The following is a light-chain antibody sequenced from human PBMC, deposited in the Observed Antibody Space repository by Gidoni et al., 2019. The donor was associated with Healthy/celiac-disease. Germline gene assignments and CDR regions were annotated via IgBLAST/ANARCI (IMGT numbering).Light chain of an antibody. CDR2: DAS. CDR1: QSVSSY. Sequence: EIVLTQSPATLSLSPGERATLSCRASQSVSSYLAWYQQKPGQAPRLLIYDASNRATSIPARFSGSGSGTEFTLTISSLEHEDFAVYYCQQRSDWPPLTFGGGTKVEIK. J-gene: IGKJ4*01. CDR3: QQRSDWPPLT. V-gene: IGKV3-11*01.